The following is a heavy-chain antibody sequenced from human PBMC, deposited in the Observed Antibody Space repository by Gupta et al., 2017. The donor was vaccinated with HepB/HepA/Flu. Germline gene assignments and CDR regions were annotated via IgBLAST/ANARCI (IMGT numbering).Heavy chain of an antibody. J-gene: IGHJ3*01. V-gene: IGHV1-18*01. D-gene: IGHD1-26*01. CDR3: ARGVGYGGSHLAALDF. CDR1: NYTFSYYG. Sequence: QVQLVQSGIEEKQPGASVKVSCKAFNYTFSYYGITWVRQAPGQGLEWMGWISAYNGKTAYAQKFQGRVTLTTESSTSTAYLELRSLTRDDTAVYFCARGVGYGGSHLAALDFWGQGTAISVSS. CDR2: ISAYNGKT.